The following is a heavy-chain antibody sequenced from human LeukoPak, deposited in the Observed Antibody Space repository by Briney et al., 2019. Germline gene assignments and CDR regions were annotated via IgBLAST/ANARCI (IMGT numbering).Heavy chain of an antibody. V-gene: IGHV3-48*03. CDR2: ISSSGSTI. Sequence: PGGSLRLSCAASGFTFSIYEMNWVRQAPGKGLEWVSYISSSGSTIYYADSVKGRFTISRDNAKNSLYLQMNSLRAEDTAVYYCARRSVAFDIWGQGTMVTVSS. CDR1: GFTFSIYE. CDR3: ARRSVAFDI. J-gene: IGHJ3*02.